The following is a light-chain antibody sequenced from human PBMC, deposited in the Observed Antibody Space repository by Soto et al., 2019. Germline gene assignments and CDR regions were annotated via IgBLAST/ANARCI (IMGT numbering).Light chain of an antibody. CDR3: SSYAGTSTV. V-gene: IGLV2-23*02. Sequence: QSALTQPASVSGSPGQSITISCTGTSSDVGNYNLVSWFQHHPGKAPQLIIYEVIKRPSGVSNRFSGSKSGNTASLTISGLQAEDEADYYCSSYAGTSTVFGGGTKLTAL. J-gene: IGLJ3*02. CDR2: EVI. CDR1: SSDVGNYNL.